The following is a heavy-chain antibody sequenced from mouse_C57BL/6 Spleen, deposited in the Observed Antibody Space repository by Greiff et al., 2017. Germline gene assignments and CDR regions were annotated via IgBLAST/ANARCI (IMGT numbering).Heavy chain of an antibody. J-gene: IGHJ3*01. Sequence: EVKLMESGAELVKPGASVKLSCTASGFNIKDYYMHWVKQRTEQGLEWIGRIDPEDGETKYAPKFQGKATITADTSSNTAYLQLSSLTSEDTAVYYCARSTDGSAWFAYWGQGTLVTVSA. V-gene: IGHV14-2*01. CDR3: ARSTDGSAWFAY. D-gene: IGHD2-3*01. CDR2: IDPEDGET. CDR1: GFNIKDYY.